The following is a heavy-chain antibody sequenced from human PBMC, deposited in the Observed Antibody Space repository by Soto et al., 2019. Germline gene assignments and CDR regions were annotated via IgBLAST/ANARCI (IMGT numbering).Heavy chain of an antibody. Sequence: SETLSLTCTVSGASISSGDYFWSWSRQSPGKGLEWIGYIYDSGSSYYNPSLKSRVTMSVDTSKTQFSLKLRGLTSDDTAVYYCTRAGASDWNYVSTSSWGQGTLVTVSS. J-gene: IGHJ5*02. CDR1: GASISSGDYF. CDR2: IYDSGSS. D-gene: IGHD1-7*01. CDR3: TRAGASDWNYVSTSS. V-gene: IGHV4-30-4*02.